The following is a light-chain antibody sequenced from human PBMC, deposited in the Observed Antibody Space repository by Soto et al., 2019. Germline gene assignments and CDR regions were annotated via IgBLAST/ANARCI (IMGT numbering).Light chain of an antibody. CDR1: SSDIGGYNF. Sequence: QSALTQPPSASGSPGQSVTISCTGTSSDIGGYNFVSWYQQHPGKAPKLMIDEVNNRPSGVPDRFSGSKSGNTASLTVSGLQAEDDADYYCSSYADTNNLVFGGGTKVTVL. J-gene: IGLJ2*01. CDR3: SSYADTNNLV. CDR2: EVN. V-gene: IGLV2-8*01.